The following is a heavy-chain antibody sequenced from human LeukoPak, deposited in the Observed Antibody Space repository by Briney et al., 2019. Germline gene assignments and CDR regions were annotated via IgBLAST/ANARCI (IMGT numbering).Heavy chain of an antibody. V-gene: IGHV3-74*01. CDR3: ARGRSTNFLDV. CDR2: IIGDGSGT. CDR1: GFPFSSYW. Sequence: GGSLRPSCAASGFPFSSYWMHWVRQGPGRGLVWVSRIIGDGSGTNYADSVKGRFTISRDNAKNTLYLQMNSLRAEDTAVYYCARGRSTNFLDVWGQGTTVTVSS. J-gene: IGHJ6*02. D-gene: IGHD2-2*01.